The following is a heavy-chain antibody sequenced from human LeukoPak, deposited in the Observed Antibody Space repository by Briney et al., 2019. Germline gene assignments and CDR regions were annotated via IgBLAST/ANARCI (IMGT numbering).Heavy chain of an antibody. CDR2: ISCDGSNK. D-gene: IGHD2-15*01. J-gene: IGHJ4*02. CDR3: ARRGYCSGGSCPKVYYIDY. CDR1: GFTFSSYG. Sequence: GRSLRLSCAASGFTFSSYGMHWVRQAPGKGLEWVAVISCDGSNKYYADSVKGRFTISRDNSKNTLYLQMNSLRAEDTAVYYCARRGYCSGGSCPKVYYIDYWGQGTLVTVSS. V-gene: IGHV3-30*03.